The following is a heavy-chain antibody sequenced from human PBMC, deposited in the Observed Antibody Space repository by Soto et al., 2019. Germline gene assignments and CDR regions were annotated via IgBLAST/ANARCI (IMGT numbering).Heavy chain of an antibody. CDR2: ISSSSSYT. D-gene: IGHD6-13*01. J-gene: IGHJ5*02. CDR3: ARHRSYSSSWYVTFDP. CDR1: GFTFSDYY. V-gene: IGHV3-11*03. Sequence: PGGSLRLSCAASGFTFSDYYMSWIRQAPGKGLEWVSYISSSSSYTNYANSVKGRFTISRDNAKNSLYLQMNSLRAEDTAVYYCARHRSYSSSWYVTFDPWGQGPRSPSPQ.